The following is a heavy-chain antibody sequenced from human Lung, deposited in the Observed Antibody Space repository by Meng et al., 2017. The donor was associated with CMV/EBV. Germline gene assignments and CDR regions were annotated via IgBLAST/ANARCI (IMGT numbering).Heavy chain of an antibody. Sequence: ASVXVSXKASGYTFTDYYLHWVRQAPGQGLEWMAWINVYSGGTNSAQKFQGRVALTRDTSIRTAYTELSSLRSDDTAVYYCARVYCGGDCSFDYWGQGMLVTVSS. CDR1: GYTFTDYY. J-gene: IGHJ4*02. CDR3: ARVYCGGDCSFDY. D-gene: IGHD2-21*01. V-gene: IGHV1-2*02. CDR2: INVYSGGT.